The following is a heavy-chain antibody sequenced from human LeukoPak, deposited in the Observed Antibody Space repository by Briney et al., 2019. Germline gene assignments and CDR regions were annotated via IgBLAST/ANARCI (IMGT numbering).Heavy chain of an antibody. CDR2: INDDGRST. J-gene: IGHJ5*02. V-gene: IGHV3-74*01. CDR1: GFTFSTYW. CDR3: ARVTYGNSVDPLDL. Sequence: GGSLRLSCAASGFTFSTYWMHWVRQAPGKGLVWVSRINDDGRSTSYADSVKGRFAITRDNDQGSLYLQMNSLKVEDTAVYYCARVTYGNSVDPLDLWGHGTPVTVSS. D-gene: IGHD1-1*01.